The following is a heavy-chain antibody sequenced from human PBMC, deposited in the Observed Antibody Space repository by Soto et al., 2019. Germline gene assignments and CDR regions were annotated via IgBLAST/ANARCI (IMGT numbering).Heavy chain of an antibody. D-gene: IGHD1-20*01. CDR3: ARDRRYNWFYLCNGGYCYGLAV. V-gene: IGHV1-24*01. CDR1: GYTLTELS. Sequence: GASVKVSCKVSGYTLTELSMHWVRQAPGKGLEWMGGFDPEDGETIYAQKFQGRVTMTEDTSTDTAYMELSSLRSEDTAVYYCARDRRYNWFYLCNGGYCYGLAVCGQGSTDPVSS. J-gene: IGHJ6*02. CDR2: FDPEDGET.